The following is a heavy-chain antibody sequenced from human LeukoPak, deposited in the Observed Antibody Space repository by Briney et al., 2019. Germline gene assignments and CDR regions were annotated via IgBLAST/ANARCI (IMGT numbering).Heavy chain of an antibody. V-gene: IGHV1-2*06. CDR1: GYTFTGYY. CDR3: ARGDGEAAPPYGY. J-gene: IGHJ4*02. CDR2: INPNSGGT. Sequence: ASVKVSCKASGYTFTGYYMHWVRQAPGQGLEWMGRINPNSGGTNYAQKFQGRVTITRDTSISTAYMELSRLTSDDTAVYYCARGDGEAAPPYGYWGQGTLVTVSS. D-gene: IGHD2-15*01.